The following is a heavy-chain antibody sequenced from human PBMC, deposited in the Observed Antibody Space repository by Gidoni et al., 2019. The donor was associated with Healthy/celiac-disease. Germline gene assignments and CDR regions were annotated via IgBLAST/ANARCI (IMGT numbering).Heavy chain of an antibody. CDR3: AKFAGQAASFDY. J-gene: IGHJ4*02. D-gene: IGHD2-15*01. V-gene: IGHV3-23*01. CDR1: GLTFRSYA. CDR2: ISGSGGST. Sequence: EVQLLEYGGGLVQPGGSLRLYCAASGLTFRSYAMGLVRQAPGKGLGCVSSISGSGGSTSYADSVKGRFTISRDNSKNTLYLQMNSLRAEYTAVYYCAKFAGQAASFDYWGQGTLVTVSS.